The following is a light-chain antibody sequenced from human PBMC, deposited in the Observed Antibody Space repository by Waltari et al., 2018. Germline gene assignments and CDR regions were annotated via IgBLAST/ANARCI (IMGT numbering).Light chain of an antibody. J-gene: IGKJ4*01. CDR2: DTS. Sequence: DIQMTQSPSTLSAFVGDRVTITCRASQSISNWLAWYQQKPGKVPNLLIYDTSDLEGGVPSRFSGSGSGTEFTLTISSLQPDDFATYYCQQYNSFPLTLGGGTKVEIK. V-gene: IGKV1-5*03. CDR1: QSISNW. CDR3: QQYNSFPLT.